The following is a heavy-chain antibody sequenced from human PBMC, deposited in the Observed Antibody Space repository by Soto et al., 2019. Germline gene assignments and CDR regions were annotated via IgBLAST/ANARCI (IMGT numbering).Heavy chain of an antibody. CDR1: GGSISSGDYY. D-gene: IGHD3-22*01. J-gene: IGHJ5*02. V-gene: IGHV4-30-4*01. Sequence: SETLSLTCTVSGGSISSGDYYWSWIRQPPGKGLEWIGYIYYSGSTYYNPSLKSRVTISVDTSKDQFSLKLSSVTAADTAVYYGARGYYDSRSFWFDPWGQGTLVTVSS. CDR2: IYYSGST. CDR3: ARGYYDSRSFWFDP.